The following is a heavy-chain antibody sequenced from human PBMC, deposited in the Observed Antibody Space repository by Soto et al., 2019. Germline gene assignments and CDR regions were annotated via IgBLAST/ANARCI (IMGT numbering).Heavy chain of an antibody. CDR2: IHNDGSTT. J-gene: IGHJ4*01. V-gene: IGHV3-74*01. Sequence: PGGSLRLSCAASGFTFSSYWMHWVRQAPGKGLMWVSRIHNDGSTTRYADSVKGRFTISRDNAKNTFYLQMSSLRVEDTAVYYCARHNWNSYWGQGTLVTVSS. CDR1: GFTFSSYW. D-gene: IGHD1-7*01. CDR3: ARHNWNSY.